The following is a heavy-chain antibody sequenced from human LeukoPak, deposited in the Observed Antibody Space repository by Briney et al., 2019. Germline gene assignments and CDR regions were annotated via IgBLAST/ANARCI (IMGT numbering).Heavy chain of an antibody. CDR3: ARAYNPGYYYDSSGYYEIDY. CDR1: GYTFTSYG. CDR2: ISAYNGNT. Sequence: ASVKVSCKASGYTFTSYGISWVRQAPGQGLEWMGWISAYNGNTNYAQKLQGRVTMTTDTSTSTAYMELRSLRSDDTAVYYCARAYNPGYYYDSSGYYEIDYWCQGTLVTVSS. J-gene: IGHJ4*02. V-gene: IGHV1-18*01. D-gene: IGHD3-22*01.